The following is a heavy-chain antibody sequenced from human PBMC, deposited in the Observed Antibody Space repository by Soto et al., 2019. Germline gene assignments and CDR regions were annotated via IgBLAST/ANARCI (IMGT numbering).Heavy chain of an antibody. Sequence: ASVKVSCKASGGTFSSYAISWVRQAPGQGLEWMGWINPNSGGTNYAQKFQGWVTMTRDTSISTAYMELSRLRSDDTAVYYCAIMITLEAYFDYWAREPWSPSPQ. CDR3: AIMITLEAYFDY. CDR2: INPNSGGT. D-gene: IGHD3-16*01. J-gene: IGHJ4*02. V-gene: IGHV1-2*04. CDR1: GGTFSSYA.